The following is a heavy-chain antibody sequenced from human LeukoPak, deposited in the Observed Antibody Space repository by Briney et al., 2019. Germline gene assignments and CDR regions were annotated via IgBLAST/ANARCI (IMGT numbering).Heavy chain of an antibody. CDR3: ARGPSREGFDY. D-gene: IGHD1-26*01. Sequence: PSESLSLTCTVSGGSMSSYYWSWIRQSAGKGLEWIGRIYTSGSTNYNPSLKRRVTMSVDTSKNQFSLKLSSVTAADTAVYYCARGPSREGFDYWGQGTLVTVSS. J-gene: IGHJ4*02. V-gene: IGHV4-4*07. CDR2: IYTSGST. CDR1: GGSMSSYY.